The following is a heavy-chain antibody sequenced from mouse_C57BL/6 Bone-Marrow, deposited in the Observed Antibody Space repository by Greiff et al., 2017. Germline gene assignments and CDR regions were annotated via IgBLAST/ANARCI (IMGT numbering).Heavy chain of an antibody. V-gene: IGHV1-52*01. CDR1: GYTFTSYW. CDR2: IDPSDSET. D-gene: IGHD1-1*01. Sequence: QVHVKQPGAELVRPGSSVKLSCKASGYTFTSYWMHWVKQRPIQGLEWIANIDPSDSETHYTHKFKDKATLTVDKSSSTAYMQLSSLTSEDSAVYYCARDYGSSYDFWGQGTTLTVSS. CDR3: ARDYGSSYDF. J-gene: IGHJ2*01.